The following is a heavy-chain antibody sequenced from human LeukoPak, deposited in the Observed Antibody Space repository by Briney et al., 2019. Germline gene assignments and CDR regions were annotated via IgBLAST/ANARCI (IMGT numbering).Heavy chain of an antibody. CDR3: ARAPYNWNPGPPYYYYYGTDV. V-gene: IGHV4-34*01. J-gene: IGHJ6*02. D-gene: IGHD1-20*01. Sequence: SETLSLTCAVYGGSFSGYYWSWIRQPPGKGLEWIGEINHSGSTNYNPSLKSRVTISVDTSKNQFSLKLSSVTAADTAVYYCARAPYNWNPGPPYYYYYGTDVWGQGTTVTVSS. CDR1: GGSFSGYY. CDR2: INHSGST.